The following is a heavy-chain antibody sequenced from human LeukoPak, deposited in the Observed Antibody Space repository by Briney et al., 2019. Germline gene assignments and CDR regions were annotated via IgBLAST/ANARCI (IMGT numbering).Heavy chain of an antibody. CDR1: AFTFSSYA. Sequence: PGGSLRLSCAASAFTFSSYAMSWVRQAPGKGLEWVSDISGSGGTTYYAHSVKGRLTISTDTSKTALYVQMNSLRAEDRAVYYCARVVAARQGTSDPGGQGTRVSISS. CDR3: ARVVAARQGTSDP. V-gene: IGHV3-23*01. D-gene: IGHD6-6*01. CDR2: ISGSGGTT. J-gene: IGHJ5*02.